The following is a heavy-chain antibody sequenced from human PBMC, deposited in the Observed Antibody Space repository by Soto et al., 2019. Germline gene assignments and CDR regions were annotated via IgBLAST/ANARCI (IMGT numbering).Heavy chain of an antibody. V-gene: IGHV1-18*04. CDR3: ARQPSKNEDFDF. J-gene: IGHJ4*02. D-gene: IGHD1-1*01. CDR1: GYTFTSYG. CDR2: ISAYNGNT. Sequence: RASVKVSCKASGYTFTSYGISWLRQAPGQGLEWMGWISAYNGNTNYAQKLQGHVTISADKPVSTAYLQWSSLKASDTAMYYCARQPSKNEDFDFWGQGTLVTVSS.